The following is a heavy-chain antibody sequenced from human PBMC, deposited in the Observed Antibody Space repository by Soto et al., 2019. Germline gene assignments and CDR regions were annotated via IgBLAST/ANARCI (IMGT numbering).Heavy chain of an antibody. V-gene: IGHV3-7*01. CDR2: IDQDGSER. Sequence: EVQMVASGGGLVQPGGSLRLSCAASGFTFSVYRMSWVRLAPGKGLEWVAKIDQDGSERDYVGSVKGRFTVSRDNAKNSLVLQMNSLGVDYTAVYYCARDWDKWGQGTLFTVSS. J-gene: IGHJ4*02. CDR3: ARDWDK. D-gene: IGHD1-26*01. CDR1: GFTFSVYR.